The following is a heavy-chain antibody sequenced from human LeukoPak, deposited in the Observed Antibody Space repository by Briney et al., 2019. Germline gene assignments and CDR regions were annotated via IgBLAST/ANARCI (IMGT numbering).Heavy chain of an antibody. CDR1: GGSFSGYY. CDR3: ARGATARFDY. Sequence: PSETLSLTCAVYGGSFSGYYWSWIRQPPGKGLEWIGEINHSGSTNYNPSLKSRVTISVDTSKNQFSLRLTSVTDADTAVYYCARGATARFDYWGQGTLVTVSS. CDR2: INHSGST. J-gene: IGHJ4*02. V-gene: IGHV4-34*01.